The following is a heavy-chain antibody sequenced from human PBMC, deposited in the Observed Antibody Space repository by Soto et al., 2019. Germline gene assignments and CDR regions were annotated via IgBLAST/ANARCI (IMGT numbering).Heavy chain of an antibody. D-gene: IGHD2-2*01. V-gene: IGHV1-18*01. CDR2: ISLYSDGT. J-gene: IGHJ5*02. CDR1: GYTFSNYG. CDR3: TRVVPVAEAWFDL. Sequence: ASVKVSCKTSGYTFSNYGITWVRQAPGQPLEWLGWISLYSDGTNYAQKFQGRVSMTTDTSTTTAYMELRSLRSDDTAVYYCTRVVPVAEAWFDLWRQEMLAT.